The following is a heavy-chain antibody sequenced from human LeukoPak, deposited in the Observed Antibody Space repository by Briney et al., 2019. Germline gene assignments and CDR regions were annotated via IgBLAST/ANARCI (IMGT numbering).Heavy chain of an antibody. CDR2: ISGSGGST. J-gene: IGHJ4*02. V-gene: IGHV3-23*01. CDR1: GFTFSSYA. Sequence: GGSLRLSCAASGFTFSSYAMSWVRQAPGKGLEWVSAISGSGGSTYYADSVKGRFTISRDNSKNTLYLQMNSLRAEDTAVYYCAKDRPSRYYYDSSGYYGWGQGTLDTVSS. D-gene: IGHD3-22*01. CDR3: AKDRPSRYYYDSSGYYG.